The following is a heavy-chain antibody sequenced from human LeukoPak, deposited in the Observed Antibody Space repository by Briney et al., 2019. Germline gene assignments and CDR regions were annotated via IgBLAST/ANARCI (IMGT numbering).Heavy chain of an antibody. D-gene: IGHD3-22*01. CDR1: GFTFSAYA. V-gene: IGHV3-23*01. CDR3: AKHAPRRVVITNWFDP. J-gene: IGHJ5*02. Sequence: GGSLRLSCAASGFTFSAYAISWVRQAPGKGLEWVSAISGSGGITYYADSVKGRLTISRGNSKNTLYLHMNSLRAEATAVYYCAKHAPRRVVITNWFDPWGQGTLVTVSS. CDR2: ISGSGGIT.